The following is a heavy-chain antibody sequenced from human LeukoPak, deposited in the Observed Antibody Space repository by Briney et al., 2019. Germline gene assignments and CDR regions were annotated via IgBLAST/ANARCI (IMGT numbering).Heavy chain of an antibody. D-gene: IGHD3-10*01. CDR1: GYSISSGYY. V-gene: IGHV4-38-2*02. Sequence: SETLSLTCTVSGYSISSGYYWGWSRQPPGKGLEWIGSIYHSGSTYYNPSLKSRVTISVDTSKNQFSLKLSSVTAADTAVYYCARVQLERYYYGSGSSQRFDPWGQGTLVTVSS. CDR2: IYHSGST. CDR3: ARVQLERYYYGSGSSQRFDP. J-gene: IGHJ5*02.